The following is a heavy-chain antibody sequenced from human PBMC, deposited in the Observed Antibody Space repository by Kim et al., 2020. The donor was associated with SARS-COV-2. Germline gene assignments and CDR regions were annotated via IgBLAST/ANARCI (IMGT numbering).Heavy chain of an antibody. CDR3: AKACY. Sequence: SRGAGSTYYADSAKGGLTTSRHNSKNSLYLRMSSLRAEDTAVYHCAKACYWGQGALVTVSS. J-gene: IGHJ4*02. CDR2: SRGAGST. V-gene: IGHV3-23*01.